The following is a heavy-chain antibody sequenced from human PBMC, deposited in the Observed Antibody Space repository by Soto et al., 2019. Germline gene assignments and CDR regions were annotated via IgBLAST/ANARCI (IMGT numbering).Heavy chain of an antibody. D-gene: IGHD5-12*01. CDR3: ARHSSIVATPDAFDI. J-gene: IGHJ3*02. V-gene: IGHV4-59*08. Sequence: NPSETLSLTCTVSGGSISSHYWSWIRQPPGKGLEWIGYIYYSGSTNYNPSLKSRVTISVDTSKNQFSLKLSSVTAADTAVYYCARHSSIVATPDAFDIWGQGTMVTVSS. CDR1: GGSISSHY. CDR2: IYYSGST.